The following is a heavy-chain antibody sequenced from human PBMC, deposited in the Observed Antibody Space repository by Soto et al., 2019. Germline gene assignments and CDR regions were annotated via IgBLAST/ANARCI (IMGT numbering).Heavy chain of an antibody. V-gene: IGHV1-58*02. J-gene: IGHJ3*02. CDR3: AADVSTLDAFDI. Sequence: GASVKVSCKASGFTFTSSTMQWVRQARGQRLEWIGWIVVGSGNTNYAQKLQERVTITRDVSTSTAYMELSSLRSEDTAVYYCAADVSTLDAFDIWGQGTMVTVSS. CDR1: GFTFTSST. CDR2: IVVGSGNT.